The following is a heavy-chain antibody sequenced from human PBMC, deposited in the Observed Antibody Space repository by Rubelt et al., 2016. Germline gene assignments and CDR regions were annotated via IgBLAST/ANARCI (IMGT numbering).Heavy chain of an antibody. J-gene: IGHJ6*02. D-gene: IGHD3-3*01. CDR3: ARLSITIFGVVVYYYGMDV. CDR1: GSTFSSYA. V-gene: IGHV1-8*02. CDR2: MNPNSGNT. Sequence: QVQLVQSGAEVKKPGSSVKVSCKASGSTFSSYAISWVRQAPGQGLEWMGWMNPNSGNTGYAQKFQGRVTMTRNTSIRTAYMELSSLRSEDTAVYYCARLSITIFGVVVYYYGMDVWGQGTTVTVSS.